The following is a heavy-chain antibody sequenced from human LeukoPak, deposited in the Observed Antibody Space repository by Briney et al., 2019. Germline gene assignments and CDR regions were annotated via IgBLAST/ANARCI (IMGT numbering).Heavy chain of an antibody. V-gene: IGHV3-7*01. Sequence: GGSLRLSCAASGFTFSGSAMHWVRQAPGKGLEWVASINQDGSETYYLDSVRGRFTLSRDNVKNSLYLQMNSLRGEDTAVYYCARALILAGYYWDWGQGTLVTVSS. CDR2: INQDGSET. J-gene: IGHJ4*02. D-gene: IGHD3-9*01. CDR1: GFTFSGSA. CDR3: ARALILAGYYWD.